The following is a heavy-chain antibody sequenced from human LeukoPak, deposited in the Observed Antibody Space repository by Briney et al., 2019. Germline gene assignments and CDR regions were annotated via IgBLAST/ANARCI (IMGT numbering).Heavy chain of an antibody. D-gene: IGHD4-23*01. Sequence: SGPTLVNPTQTLTLTCTFSGFSLSTSGMCVSWIRQPPGKALERLARIDWDDDKYYSTSLKTRLTISKDTSKNQVVLTMTNMDPVDTATYYCARINGDYGGNPFDYWGQGTLVTVSS. CDR1: GFSLSTSGMC. V-gene: IGHV2-70*11. CDR2: IDWDDDK. J-gene: IGHJ4*02. CDR3: ARINGDYGGNPFDY.